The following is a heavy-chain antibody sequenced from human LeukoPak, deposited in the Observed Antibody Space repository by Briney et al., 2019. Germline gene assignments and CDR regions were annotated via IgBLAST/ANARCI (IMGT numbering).Heavy chain of an antibody. CDR2: ISGDGGST. J-gene: IGHJ6*03. CDR3: AKGRGTGYYYYYMDV. Sequence: GGSLRLSCAASGFTFDDYAMHWVRQAPGKGLEWVPLISGDGGSTYYADSVKGRFTISRDNSKNSLYLQMNSLRTEDTALYYCAKGRGTGYYYYYMDVWGKGTTVTVSS. CDR1: GFTFDDYA. V-gene: IGHV3-43*02. D-gene: IGHD3/OR15-3a*01.